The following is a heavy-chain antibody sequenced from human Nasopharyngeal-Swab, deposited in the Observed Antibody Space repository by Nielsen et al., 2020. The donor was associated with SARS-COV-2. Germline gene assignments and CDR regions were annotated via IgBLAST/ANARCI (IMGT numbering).Heavy chain of an antibody. Sequence: ASVKVSCKASGYTFTDYYMNWVRQAPGQGLEWMGRINPKSGDTNFAQKFQGSVTLTRDTSISTAYMELSRLRSDDTAVYHCATDLLGSSGGNSWGQGTLVTVSS. CDR1: GYTFTDYY. V-gene: IGHV1-2*06. D-gene: IGHD2-15*01. CDR3: ATDLLGSSGGNS. CDR2: INPKSGDT. J-gene: IGHJ4*02.